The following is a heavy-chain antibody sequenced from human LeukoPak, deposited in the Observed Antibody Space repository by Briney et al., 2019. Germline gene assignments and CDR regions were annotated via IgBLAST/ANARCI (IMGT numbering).Heavy chain of an antibody. CDR2: ISGSGGST. Sequence: GGSLRLSCAASGFTFSSYAMSWVRQAPGKGVEWVLAISGSGGSTYYADSVTGRFTISRDNSKNTLYLQMNSLRAEDTAVYYCTTVPSTWIQLWSYFDYWGQGTLVTVSS. CDR3: TTVPSTWIQLWSYFDY. CDR1: GFTFSSYA. V-gene: IGHV3-23*01. J-gene: IGHJ4*02. D-gene: IGHD5-18*01.